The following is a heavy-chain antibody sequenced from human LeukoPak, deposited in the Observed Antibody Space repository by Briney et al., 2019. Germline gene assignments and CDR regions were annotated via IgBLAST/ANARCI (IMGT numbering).Heavy chain of an antibody. CDR1: GGSISSHY. V-gene: IGHV4-59*11. CDR2: IYYSGST. CDR3: ARDLYQGWFDP. J-gene: IGHJ5*02. Sequence: SETLSLTCTVSGGSISSHYWSWIRQPPGKGLEWIGYIYYSGSTNYNPSLKSRVTISVDTSKNQFSLKLSSVTAADTAVYYCARDLYQGWFDPWGQGTLVTVSS. D-gene: IGHD2-2*01.